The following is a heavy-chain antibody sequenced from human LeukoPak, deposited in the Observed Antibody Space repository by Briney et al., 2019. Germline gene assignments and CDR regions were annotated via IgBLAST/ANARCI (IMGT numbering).Heavy chain of an antibody. CDR2: IYYSGST. D-gene: IGHD6-19*01. CDR1: GGSFSGYY. Sequence: SETLSLTCAVYGGSFSGYYWSWIRQHPGKGLEWIGYIYYSGSTYYNPSLKSRVTISVDTSKNQFSLKLSSVTAADTAVYYCARGSSGWYSHLGYWGQGTLVTVSS. CDR3: ARGSSGWYSHLGY. V-gene: IGHV4-31*11. J-gene: IGHJ4*02.